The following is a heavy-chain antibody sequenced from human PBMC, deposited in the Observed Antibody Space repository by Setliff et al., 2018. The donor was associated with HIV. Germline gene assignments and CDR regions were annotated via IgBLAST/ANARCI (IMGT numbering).Heavy chain of an antibody. CDR2: MNPNSGNR. CDR3: TRHSTDPWSLLDY. CDR1: GYTFTSYD. J-gene: IGHJ4*02. D-gene: IGHD4-4*01. Sequence: ASVKVSCKTSGYTFTSYDINWVRQATGQGLEWMGWMNPNSGNRGYAQKFQGRVTISRNTSISTAYMELSGLRSEDTAVYYCTRHSTDPWSLLDYWGQGTLVTVSS. V-gene: IGHV1-8*03.